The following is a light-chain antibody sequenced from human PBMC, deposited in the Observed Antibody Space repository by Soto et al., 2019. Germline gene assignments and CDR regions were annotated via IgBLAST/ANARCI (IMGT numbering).Light chain of an antibody. CDR3: QHFGSSPPKFT. CDR1: QTVSSSH. J-gene: IGKJ2*01. V-gene: IGKV3-20*01. CDR2: GAS. Sequence: EVVLTQSPGTLSLSPGERATLSCRASQTVSSSHLAGYQQKPGQAPRLLIYGASDRATDIPDRFSGSGSGTDFTLTICRLEPEDFAVYYGQHFGSSPPKFTFGQGTKLEIK.